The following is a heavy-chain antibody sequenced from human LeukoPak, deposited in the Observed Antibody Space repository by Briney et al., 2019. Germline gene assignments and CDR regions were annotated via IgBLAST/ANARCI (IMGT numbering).Heavy chain of an antibody. Sequence: GGSLRLSCSASGFIFSAYGMSWVRQAPGKGLEWVSGLSASGVSTYYADSVKGRFTISRDSSKNTLYLQMNSLRAEDTAVYYCAKSGRRSSGYWGQGTLVTVSS. CDR1: GFIFSAYG. V-gene: IGHV3-23*01. J-gene: IGHJ4*02. CDR2: LSASGVST. D-gene: IGHD6-25*01. CDR3: AKSGRRSSGY.